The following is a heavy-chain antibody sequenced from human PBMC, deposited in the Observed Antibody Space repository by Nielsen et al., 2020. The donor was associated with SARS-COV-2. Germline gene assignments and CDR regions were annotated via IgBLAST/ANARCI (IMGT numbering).Heavy chain of an antibody. CDR1: GGSFSGYY. J-gene: IGHJ6*02. V-gene: IGHV4-59*01. Sequence: GSLRLSCAVYGGSFSGYYWSWIRQPPGKGLEWIGDICYSGNTNYNPSLKSRVTISVDTSKNQFSLKLSSVTAADTAVYSCARNRWFGESRYGMDVWGQGTTVTVSS. CDR3: ARNRWFGESRYGMDV. D-gene: IGHD3-10*01. CDR2: ICYSGNT.